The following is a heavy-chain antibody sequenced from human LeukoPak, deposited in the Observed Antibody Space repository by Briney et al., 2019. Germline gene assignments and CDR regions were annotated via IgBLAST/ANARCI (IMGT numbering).Heavy chain of an antibody. D-gene: IGHD4-17*01. CDR2: ISAYNGNT. CDR1: GYTFTSYG. CDR3: AGSVTTLTYFDY. Sequence: ASVTVSCKASGYTFTSYGISWVRQAPGQGLEWMGWISAYNGNTNYAQKLQGRVTMTTDTSTSTAYMELRSLRSDDTAVYYCAGSVTTLTYFDYWGQGTLVTVSS. V-gene: IGHV1-18*01. J-gene: IGHJ4*02.